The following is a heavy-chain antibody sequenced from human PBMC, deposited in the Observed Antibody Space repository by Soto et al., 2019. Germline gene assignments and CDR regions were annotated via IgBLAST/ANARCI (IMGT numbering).Heavy chain of an antibody. CDR1: GGSITSSY. Sequence: PSETLSLTCTVSGGSITSSYSSWIRRPPGKGLEWVAYIYDTGISGYTPSTSYNPSLKNRVTMSVDTSKSQFSLKLPSVTAADTAVYYCARGEDAFFYYGLDVWGQGITVTVSS. CDR3: ARGEDAFFYYGLDV. V-gene: IGHV4-59*01. J-gene: IGHJ6*02. CDR2: IYDTGISGYTPST.